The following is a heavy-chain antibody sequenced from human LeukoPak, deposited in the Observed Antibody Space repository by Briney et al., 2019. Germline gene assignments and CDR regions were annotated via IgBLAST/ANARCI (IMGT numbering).Heavy chain of an antibody. J-gene: IGHJ6*04. D-gene: IGHD2-15*01. Sequence: GASVKVSCKASGGTFSSYAISWVRQAPGQGLEWMGGIIPIFGTANYAQKFQGRVTITADESTSTAYMELSSLRSEDTAVYYCATRSLGYCSGGNCSLLGVYYGMDVWGKGTTVTVSS. CDR1: GGTFSSYA. CDR2: IIPIFGTA. CDR3: ATRSLGYCSGGNCSLLGVYYGMDV. V-gene: IGHV1-69*01.